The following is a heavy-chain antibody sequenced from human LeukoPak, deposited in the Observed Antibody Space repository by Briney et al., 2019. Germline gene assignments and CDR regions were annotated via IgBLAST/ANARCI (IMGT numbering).Heavy chain of an antibody. CDR3: AKDIASSGYYDYFDY. CDR1: GFTFDDYA. CDR2: ISWNSGSI. J-gene: IGHJ4*02. V-gene: IGHV3-9*01. Sequence: PGRSLRLSCAASGFTFDDYAMHWVRQAPGKGLEWVSGISWNSGSIGHADSVKGRFTISRDNAKNSLYLQMNSLRAEDTALYYCAKDIASSGYYDYFDYWGQGTLVTVSS. D-gene: IGHD3-22*01.